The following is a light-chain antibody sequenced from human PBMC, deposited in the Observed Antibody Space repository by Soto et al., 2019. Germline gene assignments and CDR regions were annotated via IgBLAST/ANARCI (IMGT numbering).Light chain of an antibody. V-gene: IGKV3-15*01. CDR2: SAS. Sequence: EIVMTQSPDTLSVSPGERVTLSCRASQNVGTNLAWYQQKPGQAPRLLIYSASTRATGIPSRFSGSGSGTEFTLTISSLQSEDFAVYYCQQYNNWPVFGQGTKVDIK. CDR3: QQYNNWPV. CDR1: QNVGTN. J-gene: IGKJ1*01.